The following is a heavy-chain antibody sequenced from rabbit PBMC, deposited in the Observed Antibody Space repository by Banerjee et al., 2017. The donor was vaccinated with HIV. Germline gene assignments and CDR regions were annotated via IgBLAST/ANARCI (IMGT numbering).Heavy chain of an antibody. CDR3: ARDVAGDGYPFNL. V-gene: IGHV1S45*01. Sequence: QEQLEESGGDLVKSGASLTLTCTASGFSFSSTYWICWVRQAPGKGLEWIACIYASSSGSTYYANWAKGRFTISSTSSTTVTLQMTSLTVADTATYFCARDVAGDGYPFNLWGQGTLVTVS. CDR1: GFSFSSTYW. J-gene: IGHJ4*01. CDR2: IYASSSGST. D-gene: IGHD6-1*01.